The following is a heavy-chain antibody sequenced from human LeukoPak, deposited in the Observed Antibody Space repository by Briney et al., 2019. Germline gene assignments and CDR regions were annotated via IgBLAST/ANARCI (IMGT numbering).Heavy chain of an antibody. CDR2: INPNSGNT. Sequence: ASVKVSCKASGYTFTGYYMHWVRQAPGQGLEWMGWINPNSGNTGYAQKFQGRVTMTRNTSISTAYMELSSLRSEDTAVYYCARGRGRFGQNWFDPWGQGTLVTVSS. CDR3: ARGRGRFGQNWFDP. J-gene: IGHJ5*02. V-gene: IGHV1-8*02. CDR1: GYTFTGYY. D-gene: IGHD3/OR15-3a*01.